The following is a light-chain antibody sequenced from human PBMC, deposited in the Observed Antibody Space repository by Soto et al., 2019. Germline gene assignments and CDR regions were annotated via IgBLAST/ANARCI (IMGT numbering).Light chain of an antibody. V-gene: IGLV2-14*01. J-gene: IGLJ3*02. CDR3: SSYTSSSTRV. CDR2: EVS. Sequence: QSALTQPASVSGSPGQSITISCSGTTSDVGGYNYVSWYPQHPGKPPKLMIYEVSNRPSGVSNRFSGSKSGNTASLTSSGLQAEYEADYYCSSYTSSSTRVFGGGTELTVL. CDR1: TSDVGGYNY.